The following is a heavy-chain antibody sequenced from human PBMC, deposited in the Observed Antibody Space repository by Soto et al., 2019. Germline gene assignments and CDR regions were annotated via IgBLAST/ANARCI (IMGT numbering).Heavy chain of an antibody. CDR2: MNPNSGNT. Sequence: QVQLVQSGAEVKKPGASVKVSCKASGYTFTSYDINWVRQATGQGLEWMGWMNPNSGNTGYAQKFQGRVTMTRNTSISTAYMEMSSLRSEDTAVYYCARERSSAGTGWFDPWGQGTLVTVSS. CDR3: ARERSSAGTGWFDP. J-gene: IGHJ5*02. CDR1: GYTFTSYD. D-gene: IGHD6-13*01. V-gene: IGHV1-8*01.